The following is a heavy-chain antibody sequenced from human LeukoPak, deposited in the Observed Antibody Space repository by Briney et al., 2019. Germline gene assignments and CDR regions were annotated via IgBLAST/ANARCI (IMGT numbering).Heavy chain of an antibody. V-gene: IGHV3-30*18. J-gene: IGHJ4*02. CDR3: AKEPLEYTSGWYFYD. CDR1: GVTFSSYV. D-gene: IGHD6-19*01. Sequence: PGGSLRLSCAASGVTFSSYVMHWVRQAPGKGLEWMAFISHDGSTKLYADSVKGRLTLSRDNPKNTLYLQINSLRDDDTAVYYCAKEPLEYTSGWYFYDWGQGTLVTVSS. CDR2: ISHDGSTK.